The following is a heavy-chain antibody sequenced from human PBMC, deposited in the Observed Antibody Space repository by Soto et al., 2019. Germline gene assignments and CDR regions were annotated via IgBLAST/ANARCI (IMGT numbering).Heavy chain of an antibody. Sequence: SETKSLTCTVAGGSISSSSYYWGWINKPPGKGLEWIGSIYYSGSTYYNPSLKSRVTISVDTSKNQFSLKLSSVTAADTAVYYCARKKTTIFGVVNNFDYWGQGTLVTVSS. D-gene: IGHD3-3*01. CDR1: GGSISSSSYY. CDR3: ARKKTTIFGVVNNFDY. CDR2: IYYSGST. J-gene: IGHJ4*02. V-gene: IGHV4-39*01.